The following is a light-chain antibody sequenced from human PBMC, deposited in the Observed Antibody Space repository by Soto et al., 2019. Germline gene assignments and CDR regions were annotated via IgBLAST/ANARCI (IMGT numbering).Light chain of an antibody. CDR2: GAS. Sequence: EIVMTQSPATLSVSPGERATLSCRASQSVSSNLAWYQQKPGQAPRLLIYGASTRATGIPARFSGSGSGTEFTLTISSLQSEDFAVYYCQQYNNWLLRTFGGGTKGDIK. J-gene: IGKJ4*01. CDR1: QSVSSN. V-gene: IGKV3-15*01. CDR3: QQYNNWLLRT.